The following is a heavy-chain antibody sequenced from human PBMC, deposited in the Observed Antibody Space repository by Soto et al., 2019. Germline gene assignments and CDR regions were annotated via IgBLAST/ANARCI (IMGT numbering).Heavy chain of an antibody. V-gene: IGHV3-23*01. Sequence: SLRLSCAASGFNFNAYVMNWVRQAPGKGLEWVSSISFTGDSIYYADSVKGRFTICRDNAKNTLFLQMNSLRAEDTALYYCARKGYCTSTSCYVDYWGQGTLVTVSS. J-gene: IGHJ4*02. D-gene: IGHD2-2*01. CDR3: ARKGYCTSTSCYVDY. CDR1: GFNFNAYV. CDR2: ISFTGDSI.